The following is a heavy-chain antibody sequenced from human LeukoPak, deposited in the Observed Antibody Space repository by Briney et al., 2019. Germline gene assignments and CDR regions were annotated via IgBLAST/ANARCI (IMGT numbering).Heavy chain of an antibody. J-gene: IGHJ4*02. CDR3: ARDLRFDY. D-gene: IGHD4-17*01. V-gene: IGHV3-9*01. Sequence: GRSLRLSCAASGFTFDGYAMHWVRQAPGKGLEWVSGISWNSGSIGYADSVKGRFTISRDNAKNSLYLQMNSLRAEDTAVYYCARDLRFDYWGQGTLVTVSS. CDR1: GFTFDGYA. CDR2: ISWNSGSI.